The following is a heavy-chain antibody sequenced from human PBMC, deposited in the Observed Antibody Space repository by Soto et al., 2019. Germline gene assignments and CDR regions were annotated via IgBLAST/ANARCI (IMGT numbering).Heavy chain of an antibody. D-gene: IGHD6-13*01. Sequence: GGSLRLSCAASGFTFSDYYMSWIRQAPGKGLEWVSYISSSGSTIYYADSVKGRFTISRDNAKNSLYLQMNSLRAEDTAVYYCARPWVYSSSWYYYFMDVCGKGTTVTVSS. V-gene: IGHV3-11*01. CDR2: ISSSGSTI. J-gene: IGHJ6*03. CDR1: GFTFSDYY. CDR3: ARPWVYSSSWYYYFMDV.